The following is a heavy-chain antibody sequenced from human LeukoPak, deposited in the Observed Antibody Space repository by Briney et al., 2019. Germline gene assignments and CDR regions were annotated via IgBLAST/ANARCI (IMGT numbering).Heavy chain of an antibody. CDR3: ARGFGYCSSTSCYPAEYFQH. CDR1: GGSINSYY. CDR2: IYYSGST. D-gene: IGHD2-2*03. J-gene: IGHJ1*01. V-gene: IGHV4-59*12. Sequence: SETLSLTCTVSGGSINSYYWSWIRQPPGKGLEWIGYIYYSGSTNYNPSLKSRVTISVDTSKNQFSLKLSSVTAADTAVYYCARGFGYCSSTSCYPAEYFQHWGQGTLVIVSS.